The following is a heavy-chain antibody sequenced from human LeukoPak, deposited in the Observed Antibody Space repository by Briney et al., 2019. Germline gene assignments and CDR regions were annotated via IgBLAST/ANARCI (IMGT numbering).Heavy chain of an antibody. J-gene: IGHJ4*02. Sequence: GALRLSCAASGFTFSSYGMHWVRQAPGKGLEWVAVIWYDGSNKYYADSVKGRFTISRDNSKNTLYLQMNSLRAEDTAVYYYARAGVRGVIGNFDYWGQGTLVTVSS. CDR3: ARAGVRGVIGNFDY. CDR2: IWYDGSNK. V-gene: IGHV3-33*01. D-gene: IGHD3-10*01. CDR1: GFTFSSYG.